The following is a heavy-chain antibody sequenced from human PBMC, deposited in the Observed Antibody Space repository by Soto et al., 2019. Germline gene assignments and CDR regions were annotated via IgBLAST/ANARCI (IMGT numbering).Heavy chain of an antibody. J-gene: IGHJ4*02. Sequence: LRLSCAASGFTFTRYSMNWVGQAPGKGLEWVSSISSTTNYIYYGDAMKGRFTISRDNAKNSLYLEMNSPRAEDTAVYYCARESEDLTSNFDYWGQGTLVTVSS. V-gene: IGHV3-21*06. CDR2: ISSTTNYI. CDR3: ARESEDLTSNFDY. CDR1: GFTFTRYS.